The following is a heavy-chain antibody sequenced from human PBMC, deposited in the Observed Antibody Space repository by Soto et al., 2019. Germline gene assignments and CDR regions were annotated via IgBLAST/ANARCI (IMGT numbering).Heavy chain of an antibody. CDR3: ARDPTFDWSLRYYFDY. V-gene: IGHV3-30-3*01. D-gene: IGHD3-9*01. J-gene: IGHJ4*02. CDR2: ISYDGSNK. CDR1: GFTFSSYA. Sequence: QVQLVESGGGVVQPGRSLRLSCAASGFTFSSYAMHWVRQAPGKGLEWVAVISYDGSNKYYADSVKGRFTISRDNSKNTLYLQMNSLRAEDTAVYYCARDPTFDWSLRYYFDYWGQGTLVTVSS.